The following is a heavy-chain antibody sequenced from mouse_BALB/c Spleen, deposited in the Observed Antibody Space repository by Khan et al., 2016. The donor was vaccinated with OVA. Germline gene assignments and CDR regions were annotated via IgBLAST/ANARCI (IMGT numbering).Heavy chain of an antibody. Sequence: EVELVESGGGLVQPGGSRKLSCAASGFTFSNFGMPWVRQAPKKGLEWVAYMSSGSSTIYYVDTVKGRFTISRDNLKNILFLQMTSLRSEDTAMYYCARSGGNFHWYFDVWGAGTSVTVSS. CDR2: MSSGSSTI. V-gene: IGHV5-17*02. CDR3: ARSGGNFHWYFDV. D-gene: IGHD3-1*01. J-gene: IGHJ1*01. CDR1: GFTFSNFG.